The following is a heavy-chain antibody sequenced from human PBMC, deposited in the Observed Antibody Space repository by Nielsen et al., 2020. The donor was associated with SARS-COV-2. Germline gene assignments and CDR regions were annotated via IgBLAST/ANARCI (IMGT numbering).Heavy chain of an antibody. CDR2: ISYDGSNK. J-gene: IGHJ4*02. CDR1: GFTFSSYA. CDR3: ARESGSYFAYFDY. Sequence: GGSLRLSCAASGFTFSSYAMHWVRQAPGKGLEWVAVISYDGSNKYYADSVKGRFTISRDNSKNTLYLQMNSLRAEDTAVYYCARESGSYFAYFDYWGQGTLVTVSS. D-gene: IGHD1-26*01. V-gene: IGHV3-30-3*01.